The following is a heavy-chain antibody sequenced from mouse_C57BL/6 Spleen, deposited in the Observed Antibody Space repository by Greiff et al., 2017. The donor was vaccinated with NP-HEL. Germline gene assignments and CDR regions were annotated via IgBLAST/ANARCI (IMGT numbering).Heavy chain of an antibody. J-gene: IGHJ4*01. V-gene: IGHV5-4*03. Sequence: DVMLVESGGGLVKPGGSLKLSCAASGFTFSSYAMSWVRQTPEKRLEWVATISDGGSYTYYPDNVKGRFTISRDNAKNNLYLQMSHLKSEDTAMYYCARSLYSNYDYAMDYWGQGTSVTVSS. D-gene: IGHD2-5*01. CDR1: GFTFSSYA. CDR3: ARSLYSNYDYAMDY. CDR2: ISDGGSYT.